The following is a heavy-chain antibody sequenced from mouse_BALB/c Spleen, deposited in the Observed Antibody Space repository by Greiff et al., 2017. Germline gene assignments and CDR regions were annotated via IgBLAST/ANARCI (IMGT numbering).Heavy chain of an antibody. Sequence: GGGLVQPKGSLKLSCAASGFTFNTNAMNWVRQAPGKGLEWVARIRSKSNNYATYYADSVKDRFTISRDDSQSMLYLQMNNLKTEDTAMYYCVRDSSGYFPWFAYWGQGTLVTVSA. CDR1: GFTFNTNA. J-gene: IGHJ3*01. CDR3: VRDSSGYFPWFAY. V-gene: IGHV10S3*01. D-gene: IGHD3-1*01. CDR2: IRSKSNNYAT.